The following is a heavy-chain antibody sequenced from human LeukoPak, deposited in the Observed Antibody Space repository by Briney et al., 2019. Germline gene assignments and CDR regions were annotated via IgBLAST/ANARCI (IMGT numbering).Heavy chain of an antibody. CDR1: GYTFTSYY. Sequence: ASVKVSCKASGYTFTSYYLHWVRQAPGQGLEWMGIINPSGGSTFYAQKFQGRVTMTRDTSTSTVYMELSSLRSEDTAVYYCARVVIALGAFDIWGQGTMVTVSS. CDR2: INPSGGST. CDR3: ARVVIALGAFDI. D-gene: IGHD3-22*01. J-gene: IGHJ3*02. V-gene: IGHV1-46*01.